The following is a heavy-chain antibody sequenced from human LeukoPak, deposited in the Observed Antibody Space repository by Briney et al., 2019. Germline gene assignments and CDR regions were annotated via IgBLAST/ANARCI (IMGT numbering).Heavy chain of an antibody. CDR3: ARASLYYDILTGYHNWFDP. J-gene: IGHJ5*02. Sequence: SETLSLTCTVSGGSISSYYWSWIRQPPGKGLEWIGYIYYSGSTNYNPSLKSRVTISVDTSKNQFSLKLSSVTAADTAVCYCARASLYYDILTGYHNWFDPWGQGTLVTVSS. V-gene: IGHV4-59*01. CDR2: IYYSGST. CDR1: GGSISSYY. D-gene: IGHD3-9*01.